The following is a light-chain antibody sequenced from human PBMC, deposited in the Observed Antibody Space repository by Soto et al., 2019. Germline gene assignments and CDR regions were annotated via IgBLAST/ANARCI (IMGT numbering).Light chain of an antibody. CDR2: DAS. CDR3: QQYKSYST. CDR1: PSISSW. Sequence: DIQMTQSPSTLSASVGDRVTITCRASPSISSWLDWYQQKPGKAPKLLIYDASSLESGVPSRFSGSGSETEVTSTISSLQPDECATYYCQQYKSYSTFGQGTKLEI. J-gene: IGKJ2*01. V-gene: IGKV1-5*01.